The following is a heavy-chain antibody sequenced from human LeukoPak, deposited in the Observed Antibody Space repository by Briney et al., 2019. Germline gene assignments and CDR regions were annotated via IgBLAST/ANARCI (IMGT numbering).Heavy chain of an antibody. Sequence: KAGGSLRLSCAASGFTFGGYSMNWVRQVPGKGLQWVSSISSTSSYIYYADSVKGRFTVSRDNAKNSLSLQMNSLGAEDTAVYYCARCYASGSYGIDYWGQGTLVTVSS. J-gene: IGHJ4*02. D-gene: IGHD3-10*01. V-gene: IGHV3-21*01. CDR1: GFTFGGYS. CDR3: ARCYASGSYGIDY. CDR2: ISSTSSYI.